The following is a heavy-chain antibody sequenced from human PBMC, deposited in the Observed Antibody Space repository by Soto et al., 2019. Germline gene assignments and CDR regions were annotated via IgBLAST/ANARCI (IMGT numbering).Heavy chain of an antibody. J-gene: IGHJ3*02. V-gene: IGHV3-23*01. Sequence: GGSLRLSCAASGFTFSSYAMSWVRQAPGKGLEWVSAISGSGGSTYYADYVKGRFTISRDNSKDTLYLQMNSLRDEDTAVYYCAIDYYDSSGSWVGDDAFEIWGKGTMVTV. CDR3: AIDYYDSSGSWVGDDAFEI. CDR1: GFTFSSYA. CDR2: ISGSGGST. D-gene: IGHD3-22*01.